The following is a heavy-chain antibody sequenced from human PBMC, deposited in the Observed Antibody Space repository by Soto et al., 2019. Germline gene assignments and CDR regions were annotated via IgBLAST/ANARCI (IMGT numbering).Heavy chain of an antibody. CDR2: ISSSSSYI. J-gene: IGHJ6*02. Sequence: EVQLVESGGGLVKPGGSLRLSCAASGFTFSSYSMNWVRQAPGKGLEWVSSISSSSSYIYYADSVKGRFTISRDNAKNSLYLQMNSLRAEDTAVYYCARDAPPYYDFWSGSYYYYGMDVWGQGTTVTVSS. D-gene: IGHD3-3*01. CDR3: ARDAPPYYDFWSGSYYYYGMDV. CDR1: GFTFSSYS. V-gene: IGHV3-21*01.